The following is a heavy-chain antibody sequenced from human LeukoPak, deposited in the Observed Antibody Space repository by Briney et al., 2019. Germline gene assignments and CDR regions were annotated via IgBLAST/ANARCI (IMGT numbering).Heavy chain of an antibody. J-gene: IGHJ4*02. V-gene: IGHV3-23*01. CDR1: GFIFSSYA. CDR3: ARGKGSTSCADN. CDR2: ISYSGGST. Sequence: GGSLRLSCAASGFIFSSYAMTWVRQAPGKGLEWVSVISYSGGSTYYADSVKGRFTISRDNAKNSLYLQMNSLRAEDTAVYYCARGKGSTSCADNWGQGTLVTVYS. D-gene: IGHD2-2*01.